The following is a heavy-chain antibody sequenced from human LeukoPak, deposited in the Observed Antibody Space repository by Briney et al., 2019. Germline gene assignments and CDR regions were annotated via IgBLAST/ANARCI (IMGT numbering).Heavy chain of an antibody. Sequence: ASVKVSCKASGYSFTAFYIHWGRQAPGQGLEWMGWIHPRSGETNYAYKFRGRVTMTRDTSISTTYMDLGSLGSDDTAVYYCARVRAAAGTIGAFDIWGQGTMVTVSS. J-gene: IGHJ3*02. CDR1: GYSFTAFY. CDR3: ARVRAAAGTIGAFDI. CDR2: IHPRSGET. D-gene: IGHD6-13*01. V-gene: IGHV1-2*02.